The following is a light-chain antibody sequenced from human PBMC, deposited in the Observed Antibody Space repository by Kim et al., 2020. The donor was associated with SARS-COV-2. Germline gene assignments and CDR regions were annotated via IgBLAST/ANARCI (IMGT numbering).Light chain of an antibody. V-gene: IGLV3-21*04. CDR1: RIGSKS. CDR2: YDS. CDR3: QVWDASSDLVV. J-gene: IGLJ3*02. Sequence: APGKSARITCGGSRIGSKSVPWYQKKTGQAPVVVINYDSDRPSGITERFSGTKSGNTATLAISRVEAGDEADYYCQVWDASSDLVVFGGGTQLTVL.